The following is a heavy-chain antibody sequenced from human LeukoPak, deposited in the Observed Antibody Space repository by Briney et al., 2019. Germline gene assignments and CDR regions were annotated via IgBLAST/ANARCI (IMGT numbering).Heavy chain of an antibody. J-gene: IGHJ4*02. V-gene: IGHV3-48*01. CDR2: ISSSSSTI. Sequence: GGSLRLSCAASGFTFSSYSMNWVRQAPGKGLEWVSYISSSSSTIYYADSVRGRFTISRDNAKNSLYLQMNSLRAEDTAVYYCARVRGDYGGNQYYFDYWGQGTLVTVSS. CDR1: GFTFSSYS. CDR3: ARVRGDYGGNQYYFDY. D-gene: IGHD4-23*01.